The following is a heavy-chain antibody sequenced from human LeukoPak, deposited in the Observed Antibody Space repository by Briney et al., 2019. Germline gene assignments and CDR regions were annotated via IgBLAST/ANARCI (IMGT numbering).Heavy chain of an antibody. J-gene: IGHJ4*02. D-gene: IGHD6-19*01. V-gene: IGHV3-23*01. CDR1: EFTFSSYA. CDR2: ISGSGGST. CDR3: AKDEQWLDTSKSPSFDY. Sequence: PGGSLRLSRAASEFTFSSYAMSWVRQAPGKGLEWGSAISGSGGSTYYADSVKGRFTISRDNTKNTLYLQMNSLRAEDKAVYYCAKDEQWLDTSKSPSFDYWGQGTLVTVSS.